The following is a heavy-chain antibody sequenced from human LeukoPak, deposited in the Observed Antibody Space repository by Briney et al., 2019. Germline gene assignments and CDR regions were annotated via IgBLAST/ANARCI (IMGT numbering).Heavy chain of an antibody. D-gene: IGHD5-18*01. CDR3: ARSRGYSYGYYFDX. CDR1: GFTFDDYG. Sequence: PGGSLRLSCAASGFTFDDYGMSWVRQAPGKGLEWVSGINWNGGSTGYADSVKGRFTISRDNAKNSLYLQMNSLRAEDTALYYCARSRGYSYGYYFDXWGQGTLVTVSS. J-gene: IGHJ4*02. CDR2: INWNGGST. V-gene: IGHV3-20*04.